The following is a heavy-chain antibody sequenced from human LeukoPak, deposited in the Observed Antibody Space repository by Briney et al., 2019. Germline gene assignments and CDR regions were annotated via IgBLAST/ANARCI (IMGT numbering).Heavy chain of an antibody. CDR1: GYTLTELS. J-gene: IGHJ5*02. Sequence: ASVKVSCKVSGYTLTELSMHWVRQAPGKGLEWMGGFDPEDGETIYAQKFQGRVTMTEDTSTDTAYMELSSLRSKDTAVYYCATFVVVTAIGWFDPWGQGTLVTVSS. CDR3: ATFVVVTAIGWFDP. CDR2: FDPEDGET. V-gene: IGHV1-24*01. D-gene: IGHD2-21*02.